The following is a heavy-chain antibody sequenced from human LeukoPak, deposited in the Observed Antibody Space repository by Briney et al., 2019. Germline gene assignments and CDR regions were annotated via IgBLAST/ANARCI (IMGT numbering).Heavy chain of an antibody. CDR1: GFTFSSYG. D-gene: IGHD2-15*01. J-gene: IGHJ4*02. Sequence: GRSLRLSCAASGFTFSSYGIHWVRQAPGKGLGWVSAISASGGSTYYADSVKGRFTISRDNSKNTLYLEMNSLRGEDTAEYYCAKSGQEVVVVAATDYWGQGTLVTVSS. CDR2: ISASGGST. V-gene: IGHV3-23*01. CDR3: AKSGQEVVVVAATDY.